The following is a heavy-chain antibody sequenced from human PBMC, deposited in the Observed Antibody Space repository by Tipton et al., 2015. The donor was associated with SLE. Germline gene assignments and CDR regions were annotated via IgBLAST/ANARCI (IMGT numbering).Heavy chain of an antibody. D-gene: IGHD7-27*01. Sequence: TLSLTCTVSGGSISSYYWSWIRQPPGKGLEWIGYIYYSGGTNYNPSLKSRVTISVDTSKNQFSLKLSSVTAADTAVYYCARGQLGELDYWGQGTLVTVSS. CDR3: ARGQLGELDY. V-gene: IGHV4-59*01. CDR1: GGSISSYY. CDR2: IYYSGGT. J-gene: IGHJ4*02.